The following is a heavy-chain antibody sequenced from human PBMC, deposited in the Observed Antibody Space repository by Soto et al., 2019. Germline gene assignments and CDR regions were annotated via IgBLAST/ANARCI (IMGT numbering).Heavy chain of an antibody. CDR1: GFTVSSKY. D-gene: IGHD4-4*01. Sequence: EVQLVESGGGLVQPGGSLRLSCAASGFTVSSKYMSWVRQAPGKGLEWVSVIYSGGSTYYADSVKGRFTISRDNSKNTLYLQMNSLRAEDTAVYNCASVGNSDLWGWFDPWGQGTLVTVSS. V-gene: IGHV3-66*01. J-gene: IGHJ5*02. CDR3: ASVGNSDLWGWFDP. CDR2: IYSGGST.